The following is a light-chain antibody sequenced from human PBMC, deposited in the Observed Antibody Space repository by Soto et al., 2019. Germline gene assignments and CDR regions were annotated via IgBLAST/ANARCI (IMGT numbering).Light chain of an antibody. CDR1: QSVSSNY. J-gene: IGKJ5*01. Sequence: EIVLTQSPGTLSLSPGERATLSCRASQSVSSNYLAWYQQKPGQAPRLLIYGASSRATGIPDRFSGSGSGTDFTLTISRLEPEDFAVYFCQQYKNWPPITFGQGTRLEIK. CDR3: QQYKNWPPIT. V-gene: IGKV3-20*01. CDR2: GAS.